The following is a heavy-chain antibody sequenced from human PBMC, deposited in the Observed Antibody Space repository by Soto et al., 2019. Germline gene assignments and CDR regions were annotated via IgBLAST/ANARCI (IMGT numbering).Heavy chain of an antibody. CDR1: GDSISSYY. CDR2: IYYSGST. V-gene: IGHV4-59*01. D-gene: IGHD5-12*01. J-gene: IGHJ4*02. Sequence: PSETLSLTCTVSGDSISSYYWSWIRQPPGKGLEWIGYIYYSGSTNYNPSLKSRVTISVDTSKSQFSLKLSSVTAADTAVYYCARGRDGYNLNWGPGTLVTVSS. CDR3: ARGRDGYNLN.